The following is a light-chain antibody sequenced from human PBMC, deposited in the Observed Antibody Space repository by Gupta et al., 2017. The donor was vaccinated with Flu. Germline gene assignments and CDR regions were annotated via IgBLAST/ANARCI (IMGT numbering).Light chain of an antibody. CDR1: QSVSNTY. CDR3: QQYGSSPRT. CDR2: GTS. V-gene: IGKV3-20*01. J-gene: IGKJ2*01. Sequence: ERATLSCRTSQSVSNTYLAWYQQKPGQAPRLLMYGTSSRATGIPDRFSGGGSGTDFTLIISRLEPEDFAVYYCQQYGSSPRTFGQGTKLEIK.